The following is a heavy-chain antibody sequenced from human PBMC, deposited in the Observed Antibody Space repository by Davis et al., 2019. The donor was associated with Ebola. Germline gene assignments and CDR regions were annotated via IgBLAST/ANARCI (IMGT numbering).Heavy chain of an antibody. D-gene: IGHD4/OR15-4a*01. CDR3: ARLDYGDYYALDV. V-gene: IGHV1-2*06. Sequence: ASVKVSCKASGYTFTGYYMHWVRQAPGQGLEWMGRINPKSGGTNYAQKFQGRVTMTRDTSISTAYMELSRLRSDDTAVYYCARLDYGDYYALDVWGQGTTVTVSS. CDR2: INPKSGGT. CDR1: GYTFTGYY. J-gene: IGHJ6*02.